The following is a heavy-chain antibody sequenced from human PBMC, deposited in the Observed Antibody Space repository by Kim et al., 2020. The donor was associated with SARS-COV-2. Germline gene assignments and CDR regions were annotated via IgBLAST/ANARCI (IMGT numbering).Heavy chain of an antibody. Sequence: SETLSLTCTVSGGSISSGGYYWSWIRQHPGKGLEWIGYIYYSGSTYYNPSLKSRVTISVDTSKNQFSLKLSSVTAADTAVYYCARDPPLGYCSSTSCPRSWYFDLWGRGTLVTVSS. J-gene: IGHJ2*01. D-gene: IGHD2-2*03. CDR3: ARDPPLGYCSSTSCPRSWYFDL. CDR2: IYYSGST. V-gene: IGHV4-31*03. CDR1: GGSISSGGYY.